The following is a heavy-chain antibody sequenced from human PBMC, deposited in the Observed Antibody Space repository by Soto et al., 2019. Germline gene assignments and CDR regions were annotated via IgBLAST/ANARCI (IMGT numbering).Heavy chain of an antibody. Sequence: QVQLQESGPGLVKPSQTLSLTCTVSGCSISSGGYYWSWIRQHPGKGLEWIGYIYYSGSTYCNPSLKSRVTISVDTSKNQCSLKLSSVTAADTAVYYCARGRRWLQEPYNWFDPWGQGTLVTVSS. J-gene: IGHJ5*02. CDR3: ARGRRWLQEPYNWFDP. CDR1: GCSISSGGYY. V-gene: IGHV4-31*03. CDR2: IYYSGST. D-gene: IGHD5-12*01.